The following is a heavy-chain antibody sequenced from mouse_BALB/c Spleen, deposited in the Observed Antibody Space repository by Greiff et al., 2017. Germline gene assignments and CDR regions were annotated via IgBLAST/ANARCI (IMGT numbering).Heavy chain of an antibody. V-gene: IGHV2-6-5*01. CDR2: IWGGGST. J-gene: IGHJ4*01. CDR1: GFSLTDYG. Sequence: VHLVESGPGLVAPSQSLSITCTVSGFSLTDYGVSWIRQPPGKGLEWLGVIWGGGSTYYNSALKSRLSISKDNSKSQVFLKMNSLQTDDTAMYYCAKQPTMITTDAMDYWGQGTSVTVSS. D-gene: IGHD2-4*01. CDR3: AKQPTMITTDAMDY.